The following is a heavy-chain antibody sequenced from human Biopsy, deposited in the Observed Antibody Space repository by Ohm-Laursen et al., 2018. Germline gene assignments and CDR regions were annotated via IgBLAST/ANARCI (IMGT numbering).Heavy chain of an antibody. CDR3: AREDEGLLRALDL. D-gene: IGHD3-3*01. CDR1: GASMTGYF. CDR2: IYTIGDT. V-gene: IGHV4-4*07. Sequence: TLSLTCTVSGASMTGYFWTWVRQPAGKGLDWIGHIYTIGDTTYNPSLESRVTMSLDTSKNQFSLKMTSLTAADTAVYFCAREDEGLLRALDLWGQGTMVTVSS. J-gene: IGHJ3*01.